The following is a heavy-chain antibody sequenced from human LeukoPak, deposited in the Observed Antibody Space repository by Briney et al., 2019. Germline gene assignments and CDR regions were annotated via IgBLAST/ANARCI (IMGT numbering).Heavy chain of an antibody. CDR1: GFTFSSYD. CDR3: ARRSKGAFDI. V-gene: IGHV3-23*05. CDR2: IHTGGETT. J-gene: IGHJ3*02. D-gene: IGHD1-26*01. Sequence: GGSLRLSCAASGFTFSSYDLNWVRQAPGKRLEWVSTIHTGGETTYYAESVRGRFSISRDNAKNALYLQMHSLSAEDTAVYYCARRSKGAFDIWGQGTMVIVSS.